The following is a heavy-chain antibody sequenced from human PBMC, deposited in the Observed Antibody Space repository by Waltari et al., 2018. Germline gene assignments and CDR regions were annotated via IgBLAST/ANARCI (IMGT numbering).Heavy chain of an antibody. D-gene: IGHD6-13*01. V-gene: IGHV4-34*02. CDR3: AREGRAAAGTDY. CDR2: INNSGYT. Sequence: QVHLQQWGAGLLKPSETLSLTCAVSGGSFSGYFWSWFRQPPGKGLEWLVEINNSGYTNYNPSLKSRVTISVDTSKNQFSLKLSSVTAADTAVYYCAREGRAAAGTDYWSQGTLVTVSS. J-gene: IGHJ4*02. CDR1: GGSFSGYF.